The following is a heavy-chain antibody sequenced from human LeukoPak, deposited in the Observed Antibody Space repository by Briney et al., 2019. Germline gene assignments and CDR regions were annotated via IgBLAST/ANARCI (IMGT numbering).Heavy chain of an antibody. CDR3: AKSRGYSGYYYVGY. J-gene: IGHJ4*02. D-gene: IGHD3-22*01. CDR1: GFTFSSYA. CDR2: ISGSGGST. V-gene: IGHV3-23*01. Sequence: GSLRLSCAASGFTFSSYAMSWVRQAPGKGLEWVSAISGSGGSTYYADSVKGRFTISRDNSKNTLYLQMNSLRAEDTAVYYCAKSRGYSGYYYVGYWGQGTLVTVSS.